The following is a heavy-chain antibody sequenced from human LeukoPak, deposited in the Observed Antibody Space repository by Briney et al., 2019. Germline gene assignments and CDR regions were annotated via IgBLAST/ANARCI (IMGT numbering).Heavy chain of an antibody. D-gene: IGHD6-19*01. V-gene: IGHV3-23*01. Sequence: AGGSLRLSCAASGFTFNNFAMSWVRQAPGKGLEWVSGISGSAVSTFYADSVKGRFTISRDNSKTTLYLHMDSLRVEDTAVYYCAKDQTVAVAGPFDNWGQGTLVTVSS. CDR3: AKDQTVAVAGPFDN. CDR2: ISGSAVST. CDR1: GFTFNNFA. J-gene: IGHJ4*02.